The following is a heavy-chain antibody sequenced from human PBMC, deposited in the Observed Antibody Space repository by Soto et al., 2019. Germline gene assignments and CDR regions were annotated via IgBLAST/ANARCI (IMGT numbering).Heavy chain of an antibody. V-gene: IGHV3-66*01. CDR1: GFTVSSNY. CDR3: VKGEYYYDSSGYYPFDY. Sequence: GGSLRLSCAASGFTVSSNYMSWVRQAPGKGLEWVSVIYSGGTTYYADSVKGRFIISRDNSKNMVYLQMNSLRADDTAVYYCVKGEYYYDSSGYYPFDYWGQGTLVTVSS. CDR2: IYSGGTT. D-gene: IGHD3-22*01. J-gene: IGHJ4*02.